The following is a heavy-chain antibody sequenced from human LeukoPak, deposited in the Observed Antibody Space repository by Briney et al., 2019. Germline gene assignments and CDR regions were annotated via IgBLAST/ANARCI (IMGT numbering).Heavy chain of an antibody. CDR3: ARVPLPVGTMYP. CDR1: GYTFTSQG. Sequence: GASVKVSCKASGYTFTSQGVTWVRQAPGQGLEWMGWINAYNGDTEYAQKFQGRVTMTTDTSTSTAYMDLRSLRSDDTAVYYCARVPLPVGTMYPWGQGTLVTVSS. J-gene: IGHJ5*02. CDR2: INAYNGDT. D-gene: IGHD7-27*01. V-gene: IGHV1-18*01.